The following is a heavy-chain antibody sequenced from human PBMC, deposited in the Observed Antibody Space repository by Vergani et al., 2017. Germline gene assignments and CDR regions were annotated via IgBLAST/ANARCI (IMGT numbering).Heavy chain of an antibody. CDR2: INHSGST. CDR1: GGSFSGYY. Sequence: QVQLQESGPGLVKPSETLSLTCTVYGGSFSGYYWSWIRQPPGKGLEWIGEINHSGSTNYNPSLKSRVTISVDTSKNQFSLKLSAVTAADTAVYYCARKTGLWLSAFDIWGQGTMVTVSS. D-gene: IGHD3-10*01. V-gene: IGHV4-34*10. J-gene: IGHJ3*02. CDR3: ARKTGLWLSAFDI.